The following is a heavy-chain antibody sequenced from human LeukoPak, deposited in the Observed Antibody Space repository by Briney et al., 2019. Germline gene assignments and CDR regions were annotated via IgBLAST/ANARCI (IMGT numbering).Heavy chain of an antibody. V-gene: IGHV3-30*07. CDR2: ISYDGSNK. D-gene: IGHD1-20*01. Sequence: PGRSLRLSCAASGFTFSSYAMHWVRQAPGKGLEWVAVISYDGSNKYYADSVKGRFTISRDNSKNTLYLQMNSLRAEDTAVYYCARGAYNWNDITFFDYWGQGTLVTVSS. J-gene: IGHJ4*02. CDR1: GFTFSSYA. CDR3: ARGAYNWNDITFFDY.